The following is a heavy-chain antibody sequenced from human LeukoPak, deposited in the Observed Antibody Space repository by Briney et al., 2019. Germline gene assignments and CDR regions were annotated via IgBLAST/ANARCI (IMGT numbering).Heavy chain of an antibody. J-gene: IGHJ4*02. CDR1: GGTFSSYA. D-gene: IGHD2-2*01. CDR2: IIPIFGTA. CDR3: ARGYCSSTSCYYYFDY. Sequence: GSSVKVSCKASGGTFSSYAISWVRQAPGQGLEWMGGIIPIFGTANYGQKFQGRVTITADESTSTAYMELSSLRSEDTAVYYCARGYCSSTSCYYYFDYWGQGTLVTVSS. V-gene: IGHV1-69*01.